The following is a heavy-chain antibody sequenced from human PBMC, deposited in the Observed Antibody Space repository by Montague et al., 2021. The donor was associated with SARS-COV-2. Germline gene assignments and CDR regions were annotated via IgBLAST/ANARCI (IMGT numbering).Heavy chain of an antibody. J-gene: IGHJ5*02. CDR2: IRYTDTT. V-gene: IGHV5-51*01. Sequence: QSGAEVKKPGESLKISCKGSGYSFTSYWIGWVRQMPGKGLEWIGFIRYTDTTKYNPSFGGRVTTSADTSKNQFSLGLASVTSADTAVYYCAMCSAWGNDLDLWGQGTLVTVSS. CDR3: AMCSAWGNDLDL. D-gene: IGHD1-1*01. CDR1: GYSFTSYW.